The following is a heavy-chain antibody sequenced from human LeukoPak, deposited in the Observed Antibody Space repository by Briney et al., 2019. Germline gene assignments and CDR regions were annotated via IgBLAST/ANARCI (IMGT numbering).Heavy chain of an antibody. V-gene: IGHV1-2*02. CDR3: ARVPYDFWSGYSTFDY. Sequence: ASVKVSCKASGYTLTSYGISWVRQAPGQGLEWMGWINPNSGGTNYAQKFQGRVTMTRDTSISTAYMELSRLRSDDTAVYYCARVPYDFWSGYSTFDYWGQGTLVTVSS. D-gene: IGHD3-3*01. J-gene: IGHJ4*02. CDR1: GYTLTSYG. CDR2: INPNSGGT.